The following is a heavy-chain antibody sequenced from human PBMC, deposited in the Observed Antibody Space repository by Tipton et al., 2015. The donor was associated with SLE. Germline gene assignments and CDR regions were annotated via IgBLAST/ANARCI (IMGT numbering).Heavy chain of an antibody. J-gene: IGHJ5*02. CDR2: IYYSGST. Sequence: LRLSCTVSGGSISSSSYYWSWIRQPPGKGLEWIGYIYYSGSTNYNPSLKSRVTISVDTSKNQFSLKLSSVTAADTAVYYCARDTIAAAGKWFDPWGQGTLVTVSS. V-gene: IGHV4-61*01. CDR3: ARDTIAAAGKWFDP. D-gene: IGHD6-13*01. CDR1: GGSISSSSYY.